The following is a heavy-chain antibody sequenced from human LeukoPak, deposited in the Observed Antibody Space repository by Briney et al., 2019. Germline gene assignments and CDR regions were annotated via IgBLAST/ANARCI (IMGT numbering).Heavy chain of an antibody. D-gene: IGHD6-13*01. Sequence: PGGSLRLSCAASGFTFSSYWMSWVRQAPGKGLEWVANIRQDGSEKYYVDSVKGRFTISRDNAKNSLYLQMNSLRAEDTAVYYCARGRQQLVATYYYYYYMDVWGKGTTVTVSS. CDR2: IRQDGSEK. CDR1: GFTFSSYW. J-gene: IGHJ6*03. V-gene: IGHV3-7*01. CDR3: ARGRQQLVATYYYYYYMDV.